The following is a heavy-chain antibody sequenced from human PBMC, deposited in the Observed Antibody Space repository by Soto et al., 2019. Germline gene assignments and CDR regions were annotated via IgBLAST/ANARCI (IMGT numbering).Heavy chain of an antibody. D-gene: IGHD3-3*01. CDR2: ISGRGSTI. CDR1: GFTFSDYY. CDR3: VRDDFWSGYYRYFDI. J-gene: IGHJ4*02. Sequence: PGGSLRLSCAASGFTFSDYYMSWIRQAPGKGLEWLAYISGRGSTIYYIDSVRGRFTISRDNTKNSLYLQMDSLRVDDTAMYYCVRDDFWSGYYRYFDIWGQGALVTVSS. V-gene: IGHV3-11*01.